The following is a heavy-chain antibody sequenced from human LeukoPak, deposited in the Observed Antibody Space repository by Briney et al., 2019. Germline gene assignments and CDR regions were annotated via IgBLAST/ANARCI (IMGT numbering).Heavy chain of an antibody. J-gene: IGHJ5*02. D-gene: IGHD3-16*01. CDR3: AREDTDYYGNWFDP. CDR1: GYTFTNYG. CDR2: ISAYNANT. Sequence: ASVKVSFKASGYTFTNYGITWVRQAPGQGREWMGWISAYNANTNYAQNLQGRGTITTDTYTSTAYMELRGLRSDDTAVYYCAREDTDYYGNWFDPWGQGTLVTVSS. V-gene: IGHV1-18*01.